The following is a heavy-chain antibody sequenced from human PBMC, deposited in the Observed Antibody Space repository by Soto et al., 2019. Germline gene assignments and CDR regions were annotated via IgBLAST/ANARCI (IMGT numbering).Heavy chain of an antibody. CDR3: ARLFASYDILTGYQNHYWYFDL. D-gene: IGHD3-9*01. Sequence: GESLKISCKGSGYSFTIYWIGWVRQLPGKGLECMGIIYPVDSDTRYSPSFQGQVTISADKSISTAYLQWSSLKASDTAMYYCARLFASYDILTGYQNHYWYFDLWGRGTLVTVSS. CDR2: IYPVDSDT. V-gene: IGHV5-51*01. CDR1: GYSFTIYW. J-gene: IGHJ2*01.